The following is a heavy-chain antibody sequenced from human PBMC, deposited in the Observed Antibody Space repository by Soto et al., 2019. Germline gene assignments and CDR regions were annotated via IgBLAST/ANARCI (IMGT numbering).Heavy chain of an antibody. D-gene: IGHD4-17*01. V-gene: IGHV4-61*01. J-gene: IGHJ4*02. CDR2: IYYSGST. Sequence: SETLSLTCTVSGGSVSSGSYYWSWIRQPPGKGLEWIGYIYYSGSTNYNPSLKSRVTISVDTSKNQFSLKLSSVTAADTAVYYRAREGYGGNSEGIDYWGQGTLVTVSS. CDR1: GGSVSSGSYY. CDR3: AREGYGGNSEGIDY.